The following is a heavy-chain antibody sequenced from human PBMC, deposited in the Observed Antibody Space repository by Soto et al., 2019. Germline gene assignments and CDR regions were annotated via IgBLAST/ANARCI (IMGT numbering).Heavy chain of an antibody. D-gene: IGHD1-26*01. CDR3: AKCAVGATSYYGMDV. J-gene: IGHJ6*02. CDR1: GFTFSSYA. CDR2: TSGSGGST. Sequence: EVQLLESGGGLVQPGGSLRLSCAASGFTFSSYAMSWVRQAPGKGLEWVSATSGSGGSTYYADSVKGRCTISRDNSKNTLYLQMNSRRAEDTAVYYCAKCAVGATSYYGMDVWGQGTTVTVSS. V-gene: IGHV3-23*01.